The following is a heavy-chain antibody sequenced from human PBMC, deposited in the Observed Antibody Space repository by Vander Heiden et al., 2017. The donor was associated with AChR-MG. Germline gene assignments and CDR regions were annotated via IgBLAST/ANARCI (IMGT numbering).Heavy chain of an antibody. CDR3: AKAFITMIPGL. J-gene: IGHJ4*02. D-gene: IGHD3-22*01. CDR1: GFTFSSYG. Sequence: QVQLVESGGGVVQPGRSLRLSCAASGFTFSSYGMHWVRQAPGKGLEWVAVISYDGSNKYYADSVKGRFTISRDNSKNTLYLQMNSLRAEDTAVYYCAKAFITMIPGLWGQGTLVTVSS. CDR2: ISYDGSNK. V-gene: IGHV3-30*18.